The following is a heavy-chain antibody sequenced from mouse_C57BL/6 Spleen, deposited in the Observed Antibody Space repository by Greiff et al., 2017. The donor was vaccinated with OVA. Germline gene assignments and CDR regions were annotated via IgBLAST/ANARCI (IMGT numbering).Heavy chain of an antibody. CDR2: IDPNSGGT. J-gene: IGHJ4*01. Sequence: QVHVKQSGAELVKPGASVKLSCKASGYTFTSYWMHWVKQRPGRGLEWIGRIDPNSGGTKYNEKFKSKATLHVDQPSSTAYMHLSSLTSEDAAGYYCAREGITTGGDYWGQGTSVTVSS. CDR3: AREGITTGGDY. D-gene: IGHD1-1*01. CDR1: GYTFTSYW. V-gene: IGHV1-72*01.